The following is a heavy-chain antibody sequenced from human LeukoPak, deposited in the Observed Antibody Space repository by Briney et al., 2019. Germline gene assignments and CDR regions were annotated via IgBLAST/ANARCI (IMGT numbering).Heavy chain of an antibody. D-gene: IGHD3-22*01. CDR1: GYSFTSYW. CDR3: ATYYYDSSGYSDFDY. V-gene: IGHV5-10-1*01. Sequence: GESLKISCKGSGYSFTSYWISWVRQMPGKGPEWMGRIDPSDSYTNYSPSFQGHVTISADKSISTAYLQWSSLKASDTAMYYCATYYYDSSGYSDFDYWGQGTLVTVSS. CDR2: IDPSDSYT. J-gene: IGHJ4*02.